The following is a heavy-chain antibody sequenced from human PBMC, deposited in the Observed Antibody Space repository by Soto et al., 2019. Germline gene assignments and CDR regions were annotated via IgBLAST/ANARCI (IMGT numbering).Heavy chain of an antibody. Sequence: ESLKISCKGSGYSFTSYWIGWARQMPGKGLEWMGIIYPGDSDTRYSPSFQGQVTISADKSISTAYLQWSSLKASDTAMYYCARTNLGYYYDSSGYPLAFDIWGQGTMVTVSS. CDR2: IYPGDSDT. J-gene: IGHJ3*02. V-gene: IGHV5-51*01. CDR3: ARTNLGYYYDSSGYPLAFDI. D-gene: IGHD3-22*01. CDR1: GYSFTSYW.